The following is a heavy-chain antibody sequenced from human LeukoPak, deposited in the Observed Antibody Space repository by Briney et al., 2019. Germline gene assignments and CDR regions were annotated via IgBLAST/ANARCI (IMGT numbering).Heavy chain of an antibody. CDR2: ISAYNGNT. Sequence: ASVKVSCKASGYTFSGYGISWVRQAPGQGLEWMGWISAYNGNTNYAQKLQGRVTMTTDTSTSTAYMELRSLRSDDTAVYYCARDGPGVIVVVTEPYYFDYWGQGTLVTVSS. V-gene: IGHV1-18*01. CDR3: ARDGPGVIVVVTEPYYFDY. J-gene: IGHJ4*02. D-gene: IGHD3-22*01. CDR1: GYTFSGYG.